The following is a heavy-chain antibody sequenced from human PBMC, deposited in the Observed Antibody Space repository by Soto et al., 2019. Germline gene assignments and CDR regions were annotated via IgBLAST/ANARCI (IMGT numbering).Heavy chain of an antibody. V-gene: IGHV3-21*01. CDR3: ARDLHDYVSFRFDP. Sequence: GGSLRLSCAASGFTFSSYSMNWVRQAPGKGLEWVSSISRSSSHMYYADSVKGRFTISRDNAKNSLYLQMNSLRAEDTAVYYCARDLHDYVSFRFDPWGQGTLVTVS. J-gene: IGHJ5*02. CDR1: GFTFSSYS. CDR2: ISRSSSHM. D-gene: IGHD3-16*01.